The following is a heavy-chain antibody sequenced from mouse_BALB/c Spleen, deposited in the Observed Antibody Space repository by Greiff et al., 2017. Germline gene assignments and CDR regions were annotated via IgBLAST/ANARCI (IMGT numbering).Heavy chain of an antibody. CDR3: ARERDYYGSKDAMDY. J-gene: IGHJ4*01. CDR1: GFTFSSYA. V-gene: IGHV5-6-5*01. CDR2: ISSGGST. Sequence: VQLKQSGGGLVKPGGSLKLSCAASGFTFSSYAMSWVRQTPEKRLEWVASISSGGSTYYPDSVKGRFTISRDNARNILYLQMSSLRSEDTAMYYCARERDYYGSKDAMDYWGQGTSVTVSS. D-gene: IGHD1-1*01.